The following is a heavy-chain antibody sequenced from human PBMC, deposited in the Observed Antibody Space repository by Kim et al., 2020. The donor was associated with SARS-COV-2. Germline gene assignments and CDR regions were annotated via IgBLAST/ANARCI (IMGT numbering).Heavy chain of an antibody. Sequence: SETLSLTCTVSGDSISSGTFSWTWIRQHPGEGLEWIGYISYSGSTFYNPSLKSRVTISADASNNQFSLRLSSVTAADTAVYYCARAPGNYYFYMDVWGEGTAVSVS. CDR2: ISYSGST. CDR3: ARAPGNYYFYMDV. CDR1: GDSISSGTFS. J-gene: IGHJ6*03. V-gene: IGHV4-31*03.